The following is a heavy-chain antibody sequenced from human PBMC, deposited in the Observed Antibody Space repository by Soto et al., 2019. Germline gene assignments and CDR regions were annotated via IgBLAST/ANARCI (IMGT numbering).Heavy chain of an antibody. V-gene: IGHV3-15*07. CDR3: TTVGYSGYGVYYYYGMDV. J-gene: IGHJ6*02. CDR2: IKSKTDGGTT. D-gene: IGHD5-12*01. Sequence: GSLRLSCAASGFTFSNAWMNWVRQAPGKGLEWVGRIKSKTDGGTTDYAAPVKGRFTISRDDSKNTLYLQMNSLKTEDTAVYYCTTVGYSGYGVYYYYGMDVWGQGTTVTVSS. CDR1: GFTFSNAW.